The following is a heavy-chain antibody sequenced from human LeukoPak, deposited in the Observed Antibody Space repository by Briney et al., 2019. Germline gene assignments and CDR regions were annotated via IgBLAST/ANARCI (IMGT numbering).Heavy chain of an antibody. CDR2: ISDSGGST. D-gene: IGHD6-19*01. CDR3: AKGVGSGWYAVYFDY. V-gene: IGHV3-23*01. J-gene: IGHJ4*02. Sequence: GGSLRLSCAASGFTFSSYAMSWVRQAPGKGLEWVSAISDSGGSTYYADSVKGRFTISRDNSKDTLYLQTNSLRAEDTAVYYCAKGVGSGWYAVYFDYWGQGTLVTVSS. CDR1: GFTFSSYA.